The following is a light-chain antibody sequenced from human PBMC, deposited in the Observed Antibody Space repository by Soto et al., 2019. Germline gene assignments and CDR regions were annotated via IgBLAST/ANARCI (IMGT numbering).Light chain of an antibody. CDR1: QSISTY. V-gene: IGKV1-39*01. CDR3: QQSYSTTWT. CDR2: AAS. Sequence: DIQMTQSPSSLSASVGDRVTITCRTSQSISTYLNWYQQKPGKAPKALIYAASSLQRGVPSRFSGSGSGTDFTLTISSLQPEEFATYYCQQSYSTTWTFGQGTNVEIK. J-gene: IGKJ1*01.